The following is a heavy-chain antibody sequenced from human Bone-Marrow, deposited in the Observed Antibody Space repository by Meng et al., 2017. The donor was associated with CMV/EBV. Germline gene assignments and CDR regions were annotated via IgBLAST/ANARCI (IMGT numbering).Heavy chain of an antibody. CDR1: GGSISSGDYY. J-gene: IGHJ6*02. Sequence: SETLSLTCTVSGGSISSGDYYWSWIRQPPGKGLEWIGYIYYSGSTYYNPSLKSRVTISVDTSKNQFSLKLSSVTAADTAVYYCARDGYDFWRGLKYGMDVWGQGTTVTVSS. CDR2: IYYSGST. CDR3: ARDGYDFWRGLKYGMDV. V-gene: IGHV4-30-4*08. D-gene: IGHD3-3*01.